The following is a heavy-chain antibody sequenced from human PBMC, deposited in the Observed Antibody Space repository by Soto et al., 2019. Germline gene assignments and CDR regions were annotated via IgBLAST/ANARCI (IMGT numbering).Heavy chain of an antibody. Sequence: GGSLRLSCAASGFTFSSYSINWFRQAPGKGLEWVSSISSSSGYVXXXXXXXGXXXXXXXXXXXXXXLQMNSLRAEDTAVYYCARDSGYWGQGT. CDR1: GFTFSSYS. J-gene: IGHJ4*02. CDR2: ISSSSGYV. D-gene: IGHD1-26*01. V-gene: IGHV3-21*01. CDR3: ARDSGY.